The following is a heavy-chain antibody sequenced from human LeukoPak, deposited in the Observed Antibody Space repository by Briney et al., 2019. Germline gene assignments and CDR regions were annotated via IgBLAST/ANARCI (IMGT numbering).Heavy chain of an antibody. Sequence: GGSLRLSCAASGFTVGSNFMSWVRQAPGKGLEWVSIIYSGGLTYYADSVKGRFTISRDNAKNSLYLQMNSLRAEDTAVYYCARPNNWNYGDAFDIWGQGTMVTVSS. J-gene: IGHJ3*02. CDR3: ARPNNWNYGDAFDI. V-gene: IGHV3-53*01. D-gene: IGHD1-7*01. CDR1: GFTVGSNF. CDR2: IYSGGLT.